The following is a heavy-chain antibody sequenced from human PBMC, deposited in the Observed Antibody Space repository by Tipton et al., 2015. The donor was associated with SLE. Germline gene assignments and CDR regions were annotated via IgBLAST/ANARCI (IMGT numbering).Heavy chain of an antibody. CDR1: GFTFSSHA. J-gene: IGHJ4*02. D-gene: IGHD3-22*01. CDR3: ARDEYRYDATGYHLLGHFDF. Sequence: SLRLSCAASGFTFSSHAMHWVRQAPGKGPEWVSVIYSGGSTYYADSVKGRFTISRHNSKNTLYLQMNSLRAEDTAVYYCARDEYRYDATGYHLLGHFDFWGQGTLVTVSS. CDR2: IYSGGST. V-gene: IGHV3-53*04.